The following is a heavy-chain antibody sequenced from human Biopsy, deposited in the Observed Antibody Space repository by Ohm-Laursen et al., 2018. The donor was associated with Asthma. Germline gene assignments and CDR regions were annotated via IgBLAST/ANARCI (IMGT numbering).Heavy chain of an antibody. CDR3: AKARCYYYYCDMEV. J-gene: IGHJ6*02. CDR2: ISPIFGST. CDR1: GGTFNNYA. V-gene: IGHV1-69*13. Sequence: SVKVSCKPSGGTFNNYAINWVRQAPGQGLEWMGGISPIFGSTAYAQKFQGRVTITADVFTSTVYMELSGLRSEDTAVLYCAKARCYYYYCDMEVWGPGTAITVS.